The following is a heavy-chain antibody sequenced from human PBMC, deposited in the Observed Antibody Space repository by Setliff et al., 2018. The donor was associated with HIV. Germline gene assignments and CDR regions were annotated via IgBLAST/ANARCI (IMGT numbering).Heavy chain of an antibody. CDR3: ARGSCSTISCSLRVGNDAFDI. J-gene: IGHJ3*02. CDR2: IKPSGST. D-gene: IGHD2-2*01. CDR1: GESFSGFY. Sequence: PSETLSLTCAVYGESFSGFYWNWVRQPPGEGLEWIGEIKPSGSTNYNPSLTSRVTISVDKAKNQFSLKLNSVTAADTAVHYCARGSCSTISCSLRVGNDAFDIWGQGTMVTVS. V-gene: IGHV4-34*01.